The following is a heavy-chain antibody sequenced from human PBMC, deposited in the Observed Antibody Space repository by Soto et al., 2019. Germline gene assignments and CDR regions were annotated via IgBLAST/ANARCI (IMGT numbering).Heavy chain of an antibody. V-gene: IGHV1-69*06. D-gene: IGHD2-2*01. CDR3: ARDAKEFGGYQLRPRYFDL. J-gene: IGHJ2*01. CDR1: GGPFSSYA. Sequence: SVKDYCKASGGPFSSYAISWVRQAPGQGLEWMGGIIPIFGTANYAQKFHGRVTITADKSTSTAHMELSSLRSEDTAVYYCARDAKEFGGYQLRPRYFDLWGRGTLVTVSS. CDR2: IIPIFGTA.